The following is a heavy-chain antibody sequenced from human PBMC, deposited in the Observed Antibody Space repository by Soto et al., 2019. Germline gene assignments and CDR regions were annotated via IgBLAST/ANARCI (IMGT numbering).Heavy chain of an antibody. D-gene: IGHD2-15*01. V-gene: IGHV1-69*13. J-gene: IGHJ4*02. Sequence: SVKVSCKAFGGSFSDYAISWLRQAPVQGLEWMGRIIPIFGTPDDAQKVEDRVTFTAHESTNPAYRTLRRLKSEDTAVYYCAKRRGPRGWSYLDLWGQGTQVTVSS. CDR2: IIPIFGTP. CDR1: GGSFSDYA. CDR3: AKRRGPRGWSYLDL.